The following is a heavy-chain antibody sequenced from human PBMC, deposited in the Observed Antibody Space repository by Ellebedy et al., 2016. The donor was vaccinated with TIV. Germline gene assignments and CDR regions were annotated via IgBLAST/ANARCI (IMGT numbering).Heavy chain of an antibody. J-gene: IGHJ4*02. D-gene: IGHD5/OR15-5a*01. CDR2: VSFDGVNK. Sequence: SLKISCAASGFTFSTFSMHWVRQAPGRGLEWVAVVSFDGVNKFYADSVKGRFTISSDNSNNTLHLQMDSLRPEDTAMYYSAKLPYSVYDLDVDYFDYWGQGTLVTVSS. CDR1: GFTFSTFS. V-gene: IGHV3-30*18. CDR3: AKLPYSVYDLDVDYFDY.